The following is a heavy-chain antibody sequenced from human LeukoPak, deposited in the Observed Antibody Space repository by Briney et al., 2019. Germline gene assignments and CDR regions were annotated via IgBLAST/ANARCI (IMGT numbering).Heavy chain of an antibody. CDR3: ARLPLTGYSRGYYYGMDV. V-gene: IGHV1-69*01. J-gene: IGHJ6*02. CDR2: IIPIFGTA. Sequence: SVKVSCKASGGTFSRYAISWVRQAPGQGLEWMGGIIPIFGTANHAQKFLGRVTITADESTSTAYMELSSLRSEDTAVYYCARLPLTGYSRGYYYGMDVWGQGTTVTVSS. CDR1: GGTFSRYA. D-gene: IGHD3-9*01.